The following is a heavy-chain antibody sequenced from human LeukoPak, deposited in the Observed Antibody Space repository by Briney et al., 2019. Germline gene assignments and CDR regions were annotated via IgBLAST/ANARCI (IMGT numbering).Heavy chain of an antibody. CDR3: ARLLVVRGVMD. D-gene: IGHD3-10*01. Sequence: PSQSLSLTCSASAPSINNSSYCWDRLRQPPGKGLEWIGSIYYSGSTYYTPSLKSRVTISVDTSKNQFSLKLSSVTAADTAVYYCARLLVVRGVMDWGQGTLVTVSS. CDR2: IYYSGST. V-gene: IGHV4-39*01. CDR1: APSINNSSYC. J-gene: IGHJ4*02.